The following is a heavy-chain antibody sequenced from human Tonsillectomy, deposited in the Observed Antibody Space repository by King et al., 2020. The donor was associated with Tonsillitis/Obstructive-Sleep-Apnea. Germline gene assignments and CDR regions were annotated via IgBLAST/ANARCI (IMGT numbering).Heavy chain of an antibody. J-gene: IGHJ3*02. CDR2: ISNDGSNK. CDR1: GFTFSSYV. CDR3: ARDYRGYLGGFDI. V-gene: IGHV3-30*04. Sequence: VQLVESGGGVVQPGRSLRLSYAASGFTFSSYVMHWVRQGPGKGLEWVAVISNDGSNKYYADSVKGRFTISRDNSKNTLWLQMNSLRAEDTAVYNCARDYRGYLGGFDIWGQETMVTVAT. D-gene: IGHD3-10*01.